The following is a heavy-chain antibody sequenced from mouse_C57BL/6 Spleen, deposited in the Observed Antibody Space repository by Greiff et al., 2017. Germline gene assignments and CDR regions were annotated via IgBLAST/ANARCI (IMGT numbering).Heavy chain of an antibody. CDR2: INPSSGYT. Sequence: VKLVESGAELARPGASVKMSCKASGYTFTSYTMHWVKQRPGQGLEWIGYINPSSGYTKYNQKFKDKATLTADKSSSTAYMQLSSLTSEDSAVYYCARSDGYDWFAYWGQGTLVTVSA. J-gene: IGHJ3*01. V-gene: IGHV1-4*01. CDR1: GYTFTSYT. D-gene: IGHD2-2*01. CDR3: ARSDGYDWFAY.